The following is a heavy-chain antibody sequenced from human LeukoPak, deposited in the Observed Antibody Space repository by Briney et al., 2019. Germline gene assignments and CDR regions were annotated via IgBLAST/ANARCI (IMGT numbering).Heavy chain of an antibody. CDR1: GGTFSSYA. V-gene: IGHV1-69*05. J-gene: IGHJ3*01. D-gene: IGHD3-22*01. Sequence: SVKVSCKASGGTFSSYAISWVRQAPRQGLEWMGRIIPIFGTANYAQKFQGRVTITTDESTSTAYMELSSLRSEDTAVYYFERAYDSSGYLWGQGTMVTVSS. CDR2: IIPIFGTA. CDR3: ERAYDSSGYL.